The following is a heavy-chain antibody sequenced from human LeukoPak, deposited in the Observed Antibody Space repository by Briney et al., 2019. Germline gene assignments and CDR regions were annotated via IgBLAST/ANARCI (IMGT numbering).Heavy chain of an antibody. CDR3: ARGYYYGSGGPGGY. V-gene: IGHV4-59*01. Sequence: SETLSLTCTVSGGSISSYYWSWIRQPPGKGLEWIGYIYYSGSTNYNPSLKSRVTISVDTSKNQFSLKLSSVTAADTAVYYCARGYYYGSGGPGGYWGQGTLVTVSS. J-gene: IGHJ4*02. CDR2: IYYSGST. D-gene: IGHD3-10*01. CDR1: GGSISSYY.